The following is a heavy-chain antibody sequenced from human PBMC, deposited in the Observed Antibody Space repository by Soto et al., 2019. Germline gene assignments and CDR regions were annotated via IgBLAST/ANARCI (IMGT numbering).Heavy chain of an antibody. CDR2: ISYDGSNK. V-gene: IGHV3-30-3*01. CDR1: GFTFSSYA. Sequence: QVPLVESGGGVVQPGRSLRLSCAASGFTFSSYAMHWVRQAPGKGLEWVAVISYDGSNKYYADSVKGRFTISRDNSKNTLYLQMNSLRAEDTAVYYCARDSDIVVVVAATRLDYWGQGTLVTVSS. D-gene: IGHD2-15*01. J-gene: IGHJ4*02. CDR3: ARDSDIVVVVAATRLDY.